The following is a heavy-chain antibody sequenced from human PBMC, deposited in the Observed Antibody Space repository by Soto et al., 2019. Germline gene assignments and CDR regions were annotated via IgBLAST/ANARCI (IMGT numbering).Heavy chain of an antibody. V-gene: IGHV3-21*01. J-gene: IGHJ6*02. CDR2: ISSSSSYI. CDR3: AREGEVSHPAALVLDYYGMAF. D-gene: IGHD2-8*02. CDR1: GFTFSSYS. Sequence: PGGSLRLSCAASGFTFSSYSMNWVRQAPGKGLEWVSSISSSSSYIYYADSVKGRFTISRDNAKNSLYLQMNSLRAEDTAVYYCAREGEVSHPAALVLDYYGMAFWGRGTTVTVSS.